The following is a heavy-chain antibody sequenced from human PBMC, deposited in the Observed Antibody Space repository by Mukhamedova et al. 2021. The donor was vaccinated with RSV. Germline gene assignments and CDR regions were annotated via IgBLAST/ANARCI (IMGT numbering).Heavy chain of an antibody. CDR2: IKSKTDGGTT. Sequence: IKSKTDGGTTDHAAPVKGRFTISRDDSKNTLYLQMNSLKTEDTAVYYSDYWGLGTLVTVSS. V-gene: IGHV3-15*01. CDR3: DY. J-gene: IGHJ4*02.